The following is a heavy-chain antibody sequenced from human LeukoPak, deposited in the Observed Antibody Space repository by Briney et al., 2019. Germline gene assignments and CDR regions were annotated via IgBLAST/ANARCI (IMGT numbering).Heavy chain of an antibody. CDR3: ARDRYPSAREFDY. V-gene: IGHV4-34*01. CDR2: INHSGST. CDR1: GGSFSGYY. J-gene: IGHJ4*02. D-gene: IGHD1-26*01. Sequence: SETLSLTCAVYGGSFSGYYWSWIRQPPGKGLEWIGEINHSGSTNYNPSLKSRVTISVDTSKNQFSLKLSSVTAADTAVYYCARDRYPSAREFDYWGQGTLVTVSS.